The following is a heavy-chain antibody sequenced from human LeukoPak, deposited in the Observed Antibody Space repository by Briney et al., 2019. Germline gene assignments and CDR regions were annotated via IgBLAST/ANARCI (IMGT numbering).Heavy chain of an antibody. J-gene: IGHJ5*02. D-gene: IGHD3-10*01. Sequence: ASVKVSCKASGYTFTSYYMHWVRQAPGQGLEWMGIINPSGGSTSYAQKFQGRVTMTRDTSTSTVYMELSSLRSEDTAVYYCARTPTISGSYVHRRGYWFDPWGQGTLVTVSS. CDR3: ARTPTISGSYVHRRGYWFDP. CDR1: GYTFTSYY. V-gene: IGHV1-46*01. CDR2: INPSGGST.